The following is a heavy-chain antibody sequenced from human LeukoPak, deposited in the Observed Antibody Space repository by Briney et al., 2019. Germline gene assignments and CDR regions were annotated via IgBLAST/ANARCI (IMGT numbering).Heavy chain of an antibody. CDR3: ARSPSTWYVAYCGGDCADPYYMDV. J-gene: IGHJ6*03. CDR1: GGTFSSYA. D-gene: IGHD2-21*02. V-gene: IGHV1-46*01. Sequence: GALVKVSCKASGGTFSSYAISWVRQAPGQGLEWMGIINPSGGSTSYAQKFQGRVTMTRDMSTSTVYMELSSLRSEDTAVYYCARSPSTWYVAYCGGDCADPYYMDVWGKGTTVTVSS. CDR2: INPSGGST.